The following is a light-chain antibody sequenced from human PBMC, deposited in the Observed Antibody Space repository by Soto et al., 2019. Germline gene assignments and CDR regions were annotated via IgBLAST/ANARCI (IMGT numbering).Light chain of an antibody. CDR2: CAS. CDR3: QQDYSTPLT. Sequence: DIVMTQSPDSLAVSLGERATINCKSSQSVLYSSNNKNYLAWYQQKPGQPPKLLIYCASTRESGVADRFSGSGSGTDFTLTFSSLHAEDVAVYYCQQDYSTPLTFGGGTKVEIK. J-gene: IGKJ4*01. V-gene: IGKV4-1*01. CDR1: QSVLYSSNNKNY.